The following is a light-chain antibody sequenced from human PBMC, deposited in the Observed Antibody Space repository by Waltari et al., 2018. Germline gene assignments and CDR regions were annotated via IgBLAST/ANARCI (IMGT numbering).Light chain of an antibody. CDR2: DTS. CDR3: HQYNNWPPWT. CDR1: QDINTN. Sequence: EIAMTQSPATLSVSPGERATLSCRASQDINTNLAWYQQKPGQGPRLLIYDTSTRATGIPARFSGSGSGTEFTLTISSLQSEDFAIYYCHQYNNWPPWTFGQGTKVEIK. V-gene: IGKV3-15*01. J-gene: IGKJ1*01.